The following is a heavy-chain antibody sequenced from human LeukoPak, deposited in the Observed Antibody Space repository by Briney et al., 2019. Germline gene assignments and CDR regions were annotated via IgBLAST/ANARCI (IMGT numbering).Heavy chain of an antibody. Sequence: PSETLSLTCTVSGYSISSGYFWGWIRQPPGNGLEWIGSIYHSGSTSYNPSLKSRLTISVDTSKNQFSLKLNFVTAADTAVYYCARVEMAITSYYYYYMDVWGKGTTVTVSS. CDR1: GYSISSGYF. V-gene: IGHV4-38-2*02. CDR3: ARVEMAITSYYYYYMDV. J-gene: IGHJ6*03. D-gene: IGHD5-24*01. CDR2: IYHSGST.